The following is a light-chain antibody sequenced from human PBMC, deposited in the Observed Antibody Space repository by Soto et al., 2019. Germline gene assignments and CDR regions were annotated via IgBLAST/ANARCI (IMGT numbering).Light chain of an antibody. CDR2: DVI. CDR1: SSDIGGYNF. J-gene: IGLJ2*01. Sequence: QSVLTQPASVSGSPGQLITIACTGSSSDIGGYNFVSWYQQHPGKAPKLMIYDVIKRPSGVSRRFSGSKSGNTASLTISGLQPEDEADYFCSSYTTSTTAVFGGGTKLTVL. CDR3: SSYTTSTTAV. V-gene: IGLV2-14*03.